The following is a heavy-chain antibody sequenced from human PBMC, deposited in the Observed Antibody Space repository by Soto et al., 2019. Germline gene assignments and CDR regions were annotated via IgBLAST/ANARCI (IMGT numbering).Heavy chain of an antibody. CDR3: ARGVDIVVVPAAINYYYYMDV. V-gene: IGHV4-34*01. CDR1: GGSFSGYY. Sequence: QVQLQQWGAGLLKPSETLSLTCAVYGGSFSGYYWSWIRQPPGQGLEWIGEINHSGSTNYNPSLKSRVTISVDTSKNQFSLKLSSVTAADTAVYYCARGVDIVVVPAAINYYYYMDVWGKGTTVTVSS. CDR2: INHSGST. J-gene: IGHJ6*03. D-gene: IGHD2-2*01.